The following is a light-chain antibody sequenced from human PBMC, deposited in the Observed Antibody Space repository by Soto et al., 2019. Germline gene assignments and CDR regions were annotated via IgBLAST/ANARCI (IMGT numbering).Light chain of an antibody. CDR1: TSNIGKNY. CDR3: GTWDSSLSAGV. V-gene: IGLV1-51*01. Sequence: QSVLTQPPSVSAAPGQKVTISCSGNTSNIGKNYVSWYQHIPGTAPKLLICDNNMRPSGIPDRSSASKSGTSATLGITGLQTGDEADYYCGTWDSSLSAGVFGGGTKLTVL. CDR2: DNN. J-gene: IGLJ2*01.